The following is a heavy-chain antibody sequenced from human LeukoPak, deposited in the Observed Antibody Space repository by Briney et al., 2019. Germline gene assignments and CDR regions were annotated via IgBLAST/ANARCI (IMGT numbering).Heavy chain of an antibody. J-gene: IGHJ4*02. CDR2: VSGSGDDT. D-gene: IGHD3-10*01. CDR3: GKRWAYFGGFDY. V-gene: IGHV3-23*01. Sequence: AGGSLRLSCAASGFTFRNYDMSWVRQAPGKGLEWVSAVSGSGDDTYYADSVKGRFTISRDHSKSTLYLQMNSLRAEDKAVHYCGKRWAYFGGFDYWGQGTLVTVSS. CDR1: GFTFRNYD.